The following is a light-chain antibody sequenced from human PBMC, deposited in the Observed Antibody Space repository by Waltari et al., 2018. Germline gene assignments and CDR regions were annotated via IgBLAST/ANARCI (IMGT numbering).Light chain of an antibody. CDR1: QRITNW. V-gene: IGKV1-5*03. CDR3: QQYFNYPWT. Sequence: DIQMTQSPSTLSASIGDRVTITCRASQRITNWLALYQQKPGKAPKLLIYEASDLEDGVPSRFSGSGSETEFTLTISSLQPDDFATYYCQQYFNYPWTFGQGTTV. CDR2: EAS. J-gene: IGKJ1*01.